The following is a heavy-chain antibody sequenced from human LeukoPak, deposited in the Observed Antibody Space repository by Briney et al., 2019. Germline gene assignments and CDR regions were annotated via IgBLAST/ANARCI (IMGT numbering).Heavy chain of an antibody. CDR2: IYYSGST. CDR3: ARASNGVAATAVHFDY. CDR1: GGSISSYY. Sequence: SETLSLTCTVSGGSISSYYWSWIRQPPGKGLEWIGYIYYSGSTNYNPSLKSRVTISVDTSKNQFSLKLSSVTAADTAVYYCARASNGVAATAVHFDYWGQGTLVTVSS. V-gene: IGHV4-59*01. J-gene: IGHJ4*02. D-gene: IGHD2-15*01.